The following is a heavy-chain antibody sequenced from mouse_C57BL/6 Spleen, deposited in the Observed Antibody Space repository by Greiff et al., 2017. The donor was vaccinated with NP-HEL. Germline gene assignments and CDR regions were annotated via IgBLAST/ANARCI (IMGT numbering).Heavy chain of an antibody. Sequence: QVQLQQPGAELVRPGSSVKLSCKASGYTFTSYWMDWVKQRPGQGLEWIGNIYPSDSETYYNQKFKDQATLTVDKSSSTAYMQLSSLTSEDSAVYYCARRAHYYAMDYWGQGTSVTVSS. V-gene: IGHV1-61*01. CDR3: ARRAHYYAMDY. CDR1: GYTFTSYW. CDR2: IYPSDSET. D-gene: IGHD3-1*01. J-gene: IGHJ4*01.